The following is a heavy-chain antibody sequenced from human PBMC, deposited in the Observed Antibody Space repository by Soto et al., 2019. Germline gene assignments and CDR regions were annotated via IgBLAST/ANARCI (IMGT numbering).Heavy chain of an antibody. Sequence: PGGSLRLSCAASGFTFSSYGMHWVRQAPGKGLEWVAVIWYDGSNKYYADSVKGRFTISRDNSKNTLYLQMNSLRAEDTAVYYCARAYHDFWSGYYPPYYYYGMDVWGQGTTVTVSS. CDR3: ARAYHDFWSGYYPPYYYYGMDV. D-gene: IGHD3-3*01. V-gene: IGHV3-33*01. CDR1: GFTFSSYG. J-gene: IGHJ6*02. CDR2: IWYDGSNK.